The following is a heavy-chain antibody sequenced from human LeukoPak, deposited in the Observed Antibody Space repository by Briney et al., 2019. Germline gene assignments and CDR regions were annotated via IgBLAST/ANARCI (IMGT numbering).Heavy chain of an antibody. CDR1: GFTFSSYS. CDR2: ISSSSSYI. J-gene: IGHJ4*02. D-gene: IGHD3-10*01. V-gene: IGHV3-21*01. CDR3: ARDPMALDF. Sequence: GGSLRLSCAASGFTFSSYSMNWVRQAPGKGLEWVSSISSSSSYIYYADSVKGRFTISRGTAKNTLYLQMNNLRDEDTAVYYCARDPMALDFWGRGTLVTVSS.